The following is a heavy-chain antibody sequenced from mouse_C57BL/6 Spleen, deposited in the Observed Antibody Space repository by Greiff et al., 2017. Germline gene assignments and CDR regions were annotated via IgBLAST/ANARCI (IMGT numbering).Heavy chain of an antibody. V-gene: IGHV1-19*01. CDR1: GYTFTDYY. D-gene: IGHD4-1*01. J-gene: IGHJ4*01. CDR2: INPYNGGT. Sequence: EVQLQQSGPVLVKPGASVKMSCKASGYTFTDYYMNWVKQSHGKSLEWIGVINPYNGGTSYNQKFKGKATLTVDKSSSTAYMELNSLTSEDSAVYYCARTGIPYYAMDYWGQGTSVTVSS. CDR3: ARTGIPYYAMDY.